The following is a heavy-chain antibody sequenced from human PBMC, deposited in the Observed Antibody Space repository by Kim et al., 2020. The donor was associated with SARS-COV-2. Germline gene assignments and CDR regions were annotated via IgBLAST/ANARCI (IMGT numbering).Heavy chain of an antibody. D-gene: IGHD6-13*01. V-gene: IGHV4-34*01. Sequence: NYNPSRKSRVTISVDTSKNQFSLKLSSVTAADTAVYYCARGYRRIAAALIWGQGTLVTVSS. J-gene: IGHJ4*02. CDR3: ARGYRRIAAALI.